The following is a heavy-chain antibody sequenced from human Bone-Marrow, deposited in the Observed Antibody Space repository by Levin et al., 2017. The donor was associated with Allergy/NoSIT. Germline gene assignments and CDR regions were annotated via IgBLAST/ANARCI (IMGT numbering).Heavy chain of an antibody. Sequence: ETLSLTCAASGFTFSSYAMSWVRQAPGKGLEWVSAISGSGGSTYYADSVKGRFTISRDNSKNTLYLQMNSLRAEDTAVYYCAKLPTVTPPSHFDYWGQGTLVTVSS. J-gene: IGHJ4*02. CDR1: GFTFSSYA. D-gene: IGHD4-17*01. V-gene: IGHV3-23*01. CDR3: AKLPTVTPPSHFDY. CDR2: ISGSGGST.